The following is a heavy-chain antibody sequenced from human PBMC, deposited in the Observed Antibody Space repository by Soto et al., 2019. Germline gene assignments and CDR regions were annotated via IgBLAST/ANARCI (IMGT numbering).Heavy chain of an antibody. Sequence: SQALSLTPVISGDIVSSNSAAWNWIRQSPSSGLEWLGRTYYRSKWYNDYAVSVKSRITINPDTSKNQFSLQLNSVTPEDTAVYYCARDLLSAVWFDPWGKGTLVTVSS. D-gene: IGHD6-19*01. CDR2: TYYRSKWYN. CDR1: GDIVSSNSAA. CDR3: ARDLLSAVWFDP. V-gene: IGHV6-1*01. J-gene: IGHJ5*02.